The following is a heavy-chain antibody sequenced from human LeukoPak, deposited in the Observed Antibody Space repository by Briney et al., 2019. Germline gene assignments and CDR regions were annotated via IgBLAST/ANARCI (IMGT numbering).Heavy chain of an antibody. Sequence: GGSLRLSCAASGFTVSSNYMSWIRQAPGKGLEWVSVIYSGGSTYYADSVKGRFTISRDNSKNTLYLQMNSLRAEDTAMYYCARSREPLLSNFDWFGRYGMDVWGQGTTVTVSS. V-gene: IGHV3-66*01. D-gene: IGHD3-9*01. CDR3: ARSREPLLSNFDWFGRYGMDV. CDR2: IYSGGST. CDR1: GFTVSSNY. J-gene: IGHJ6*02.